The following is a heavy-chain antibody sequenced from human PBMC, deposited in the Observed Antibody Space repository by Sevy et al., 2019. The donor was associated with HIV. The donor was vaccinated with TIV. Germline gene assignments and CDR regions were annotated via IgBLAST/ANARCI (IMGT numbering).Heavy chain of an antibody. J-gene: IGHJ5*02. CDR3: AKGPDYGDYVGWIDP. CDR2: ISGSGDST. D-gene: IGHD4-17*01. CDR1: GFTFSSSA. V-gene: IGHV3-23*01. Sequence: GGSLKLSCVASGFTFSSSAMSWVHQAPGKGLEWVSTISGSGDSTYFADSVKGRFTISRDNSKNTLYLQMDSLRAEGTAVYYCAKGPDYGDYVGWIDPWGQGTLVTVSS.